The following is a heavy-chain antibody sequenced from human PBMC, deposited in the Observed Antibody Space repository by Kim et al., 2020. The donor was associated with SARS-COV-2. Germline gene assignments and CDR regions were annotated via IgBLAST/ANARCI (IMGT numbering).Heavy chain of an antibody. Sequence: ISDSVVRTHDADSVKGRFTISRDNSKSTLFLQMSSLRAEDTAVYYCEASDYWGQGSLVTVSS. CDR2: ISDSVVRT. V-gene: IGHV3-23*01. J-gene: IGHJ4*02. CDR3: EASDY.